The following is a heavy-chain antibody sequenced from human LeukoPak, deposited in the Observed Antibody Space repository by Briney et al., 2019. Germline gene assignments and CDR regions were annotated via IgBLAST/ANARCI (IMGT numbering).Heavy chain of an antibody. Sequence: ASVKVSCKASEGTFSSYAISWVRQAPGQGLEWMGIINPSGGSTNYAQKFQGRVTMTRDTSTTTVYMELSSLRSEDTAVYYCARDRGCGTNCYSAFDIWGQGTMITVSS. J-gene: IGHJ3*02. CDR1: EGTFSSYA. D-gene: IGHD2-21*02. V-gene: IGHV1-46*01. CDR2: INPSGGST. CDR3: ARDRGCGTNCYSAFDI.